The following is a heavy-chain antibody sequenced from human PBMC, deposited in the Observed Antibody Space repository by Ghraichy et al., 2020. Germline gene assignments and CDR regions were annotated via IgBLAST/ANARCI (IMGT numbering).Heavy chain of an antibody. Sequence: GGSLRLSCVASGFTFSGYWMHWVRQAPGKGLVWVSRINSDGSSTDYADSVKGRFTLSRDNAKNTLYLQMNSLRAEDTAVYYCVKIKGPNAFDVWGQGTLVTVSS. CDR2: INSDGSST. V-gene: IGHV3-74*01. CDR3: VKIKGPNAFDV. CDR1: GFTFSGYW. J-gene: IGHJ3*01.